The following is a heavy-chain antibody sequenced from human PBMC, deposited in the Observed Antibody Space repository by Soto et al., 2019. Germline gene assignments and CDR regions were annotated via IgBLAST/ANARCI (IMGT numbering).Heavy chain of an antibody. CDR1: GGTFSSYT. Sequence: QVQLVQSGAEVKKPGSSVKVSCKASGGTFSSYTISWVRQAPGQGLEWMGRIIPILGIANYAQKFQGRVTITADKSTSTAYMELSSLRSEDTAVYYCARDRRGYYGSGTAYYYMDVWGKGTTLTVSS. V-gene: IGHV1-69*08. CDR3: ARDRRGYYGSGTAYYYMDV. CDR2: IIPILGIA. J-gene: IGHJ6*03. D-gene: IGHD3-10*01.